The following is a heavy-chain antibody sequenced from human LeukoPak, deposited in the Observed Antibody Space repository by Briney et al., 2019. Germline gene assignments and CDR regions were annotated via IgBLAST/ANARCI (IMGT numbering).Heavy chain of an antibody. CDR3: AKDLAWQDDYGDYSYFGMDV. Sequence: PGGSLRLSCAASGLTFSSCGMHWVRQAPGKGLEWVAVISFDGNNKYYADSVKGRFTISRDNSQNTLYLQVNGLRAEDTAVYYCAKDLAWQDDYGDYSYFGMDVWGQGTTVTVSS. V-gene: IGHV3-30*18. J-gene: IGHJ6*02. CDR1: GLTFSSCG. CDR2: ISFDGNNK. D-gene: IGHD4-17*01.